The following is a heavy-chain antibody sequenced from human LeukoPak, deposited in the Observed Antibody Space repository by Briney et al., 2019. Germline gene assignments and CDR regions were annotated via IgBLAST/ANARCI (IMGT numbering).Heavy chain of an antibody. Sequence: GGSLRLSCAASGFTVTNNYMNWVRQAPGKGPEWVSVIYRGGNTYYADSVKGRFTISRDNSKNTLYLQMNSLRAEDTAVYYCAKLSGSYYGFDYWGQGTLVTVSS. D-gene: IGHD1-26*01. V-gene: IGHV3-66*02. CDR2: IYRGGNT. CDR1: GFTVTNNY. J-gene: IGHJ4*02. CDR3: AKLSGSYYGFDY.